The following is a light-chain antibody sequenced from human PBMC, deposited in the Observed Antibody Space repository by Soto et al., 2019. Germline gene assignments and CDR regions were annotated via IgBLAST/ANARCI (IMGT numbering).Light chain of an antibody. CDR3: AAWDDSLNAVV. V-gene: IGLV1-44*01. CDR1: SFNIGSYS. J-gene: IGLJ2*01. CDR2: GEN. Sequence: QSVLTQPPSASGTPGQRVTISCSGSSFNIGSYSVNWYQQLPGTAPKLLTSGENQRPAGVADRFSGYKSGTSASLAVSGLPSEDEADYSCAAWDDSLNAVVFGGGTQLTVL.